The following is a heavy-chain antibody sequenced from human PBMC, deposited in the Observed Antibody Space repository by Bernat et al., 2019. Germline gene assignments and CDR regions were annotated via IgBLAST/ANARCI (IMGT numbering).Heavy chain of an antibody. CDR2: ISVYNGNT. CDR3: AGGSAGTYYYYMDV. CDR1: GGTFTSYG. V-gene: IGHV1-18*01. Sequence: QVQLVQSGAEVKKPGSSVKVSCKASGGTFTSYGISWVRQAPGQGLEWMGWISVYNGNTNYAQKLQGRVIMTTDTSTSTAYMELRSLRSDDTAVYYCAGGSAGTYYYYMDVWGKGTTVTVSS. J-gene: IGHJ6*03. D-gene: IGHD3-10*01.